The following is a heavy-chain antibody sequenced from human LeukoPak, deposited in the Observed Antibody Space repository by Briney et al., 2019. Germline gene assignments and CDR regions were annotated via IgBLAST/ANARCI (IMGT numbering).Heavy chain of an antibody. CDR2: IGESGGST. CDR3: AKDSALFRLRSDTFDI. CDR1: GFTFGIYA. V-gene: IGHV3-23*01. Sequence: GQSLRLSCAASGFTFGIYAMSWVSQAPGRGLEWVAGIGESGGSTYYADYVKGPFTISRDNSKNTVYPQMSSLRAEDTAVYYCAKDSALFRLRSDTFDIWGQGTMVTASS. J-gene: IGHJ3*02. D-gene: IGHD2/OR15-2a*01.